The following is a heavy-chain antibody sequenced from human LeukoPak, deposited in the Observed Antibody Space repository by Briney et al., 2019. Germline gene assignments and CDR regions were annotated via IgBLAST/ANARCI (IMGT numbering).Heavy chain of an antibody. V-gene: IGHV3-21*01. J-gene: IGHJ4*02. Sequence: GGSLRLSCADSGFTFSSYSMNWVGQAPGKGREWVSSISSGSKYIYNADSVKGRFTISRDNAKNSLYLQMNSLRAEETAVYYCSRALSYSYGSMDFWGQGTLVIVSS. CDR1: GFTFSSYS. D-gene: IGHD5-18*01. CDR3: SRALSYSYGSMDF. CDR2: ISSGSKYI.